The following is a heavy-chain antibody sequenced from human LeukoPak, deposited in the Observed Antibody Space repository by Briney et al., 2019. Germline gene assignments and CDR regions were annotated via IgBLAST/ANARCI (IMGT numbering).Heavy chain of an antibody. CDR3: ARRWNYGRNYYIDV. CDR2: INDSGTV. Sequence: SETLSLTCAVYGGSFSHYYWSWIRQSPGMGLEWIGEINDSGTVNYNPSLMSRVTISVDKSKNQFSLKLTSATAADTAVYYCARRWNYGRNYYIDVWGKGATVSVSS. J-gene: IGHJ6*03. D-gene: IGHD1-7*01. CDR1: GGSFSHYY. V-gene: IGHV4-34*01.